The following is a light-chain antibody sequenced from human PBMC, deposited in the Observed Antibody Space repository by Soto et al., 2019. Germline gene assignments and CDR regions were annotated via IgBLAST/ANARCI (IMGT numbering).Light chain of an antibody. Sequence: DLQMTQSPSSLSASVEDRVIITCRASQSISSQLYWYQQKPGKAPKLLIFAASSLQSGVPSRFSGSRSGPDFTLTISSLQPEDFATYYCQQSYSSPITFGQGTRLEIK. J-gene: IGKJ5*01. V-gene: IGKV1-39*01. CDR1: QSISSQ. CDR2: AAS. CDR3: QQSYSSPIT.